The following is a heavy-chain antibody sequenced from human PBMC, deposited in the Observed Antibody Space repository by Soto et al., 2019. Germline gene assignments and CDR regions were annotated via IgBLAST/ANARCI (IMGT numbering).Heavy chain of an antibody. Sequence: QVQLQQWGAGLLKPSETLSLTCAVYGGSFSGYYWNWIRQPPGKGLEWIGEIDHSGYTNYNPSLKSRVTISVDTSKNQFSLRLTSVTAADTAVYYCARVRDWFGPWGQGTLVTVSS. J-gene: IGHJ5*02. D-gene: IGHD3-3*01. V-gene: IGHV4-34*01. CDR3: ARVRDWFGP. CDR2: IDHSGYT. CDR1: GGSFSGYY.